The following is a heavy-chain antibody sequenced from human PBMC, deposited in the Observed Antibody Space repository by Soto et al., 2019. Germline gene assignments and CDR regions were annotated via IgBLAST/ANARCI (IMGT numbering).Heavy chain of an antibody. J-gene: IGHJ4*02. CDR2: IYYSGST. D-gene: IGHD3-3*01. CDR1: GGSISSYY. CDR3: ARVGANDFWSGPTQYYFDY. Sequence: KTSETLSLTCTVSGGSISSYYWSWIRQPPGKGLEWIGYIYYSGSTNYNPSLKSRVTISVDTSKNQFSLKLSSVTAADTAVYYCARVGANDFWSGPTQYYFDYWGQGTLVTVSS. V-gene: IGHV4-59*01.